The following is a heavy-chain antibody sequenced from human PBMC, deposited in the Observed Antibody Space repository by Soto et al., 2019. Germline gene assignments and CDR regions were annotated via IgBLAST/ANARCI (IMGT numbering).Heavy chain of an antibody. V-gene: IGHV3-33*01. Sequence: GGSLRLSCAASGFTFSSYGMHWVRQAPGKGLEWVAVIWYDGSNKYYADSVKGRFTISRDNSKNTLYLQMNSLRAEDTAVYYCARDSFFVWQQLVHIRTRHGYFDYWGQGTLVTVSS. J-gene: IGHJ4*02. D-gene: IGHD6-13*01. CDR2: IWYDGSNK. CDR3: ARDSFFVWQQLVHIRTRHGYFDY. CDR1: GFTFSSYG.